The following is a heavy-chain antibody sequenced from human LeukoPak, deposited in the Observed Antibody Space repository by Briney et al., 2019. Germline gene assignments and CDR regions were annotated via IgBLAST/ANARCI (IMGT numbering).Heavy chain of an antibody. Sequence: GGSLRLSCAASGSTFSDYYMSWIRQAPGKGLEWVSYISSSGSTIYYAGSVKGRFTISRDNAKNSLYLQMNSLRAEDTAVYYCASGWKSGSFDYWGQGTLVTVSS. V-gene: IGHV3-11*01. CDR3: ASGWKSGSFDY. J-gene: IGHJ4*02. D-gene: IGHD1-1*01. CDR1: GSTFSDYY. CDR2: ISSSGSTI.